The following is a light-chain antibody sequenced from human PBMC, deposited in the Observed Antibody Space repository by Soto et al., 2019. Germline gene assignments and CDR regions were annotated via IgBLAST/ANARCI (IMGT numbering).Light chain of an antibody. CDR1: QSLSSY. CDR2: GAS. Sequence: EIVLTQSPATLSLSPGERATLSCRASQSLSSYLAWYQQKPGQAPRLLIYGASTRATGFPARFSGSGSGTDFTLTISSLQSEDFAVYYCQQFNNWPLTFGGGTKVDIK. V-gene: IGKV3-15*01. J-gene: IGKJ4*01. CDR3: QQFNNWPLT.